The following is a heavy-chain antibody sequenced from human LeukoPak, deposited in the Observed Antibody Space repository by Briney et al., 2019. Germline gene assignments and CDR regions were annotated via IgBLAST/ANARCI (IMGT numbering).Heavy chain of an antibody. CDR3: TTVWRSGSYYNGQWGDY. V-gene: IGHV3-49*04. CDR1: GSTFGDYA. Sequence: PGGSLRLSCTASGSTFGDYAMSWVRQAPGKGLEWVGFIRSKTYGGTTEYAASVKGRFTISRDDSKNTLYLQMNSLKTEDTAVYYCTTVWRSGSYYNGQWGDYWGQGTLVTVSS. CDR2: IRSKTYGGTT. J-gene: IGHJ4*02. D-gene: IGHD3-10*01.